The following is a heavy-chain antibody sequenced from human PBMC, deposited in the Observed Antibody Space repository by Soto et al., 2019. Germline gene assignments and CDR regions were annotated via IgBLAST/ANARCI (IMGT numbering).Heavy chain of an antibody. CDR1: GYSISSGYY. D-gene: IGHD3-22*01. Sequence: SETLSLTCAVSGYSISSGYYWGWIRQPPGKGLEWIGSIYHSGSTYYNPSLKSRVTISVDTSKNQFSLKLSSVTAADTAVYYCAMIPTPNYYDSSGYYRGGYWGQGTLVTVSS. J-gene: IGHJ4*02. CDR2: IYHSGST. V-gene: IGHV4-38-2*01. CDR3: AMIPTPNYYDSSGYYRGGY.